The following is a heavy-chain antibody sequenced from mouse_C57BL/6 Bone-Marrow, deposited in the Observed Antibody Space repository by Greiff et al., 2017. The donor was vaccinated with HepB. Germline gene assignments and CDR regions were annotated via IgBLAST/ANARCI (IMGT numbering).Heavy chain of an antibody. CDR3: ARDYGRGYFDY. J-gene: IGHJ2*01. D-gene: IGHD1-1*01. V-gene: IGHV5-12*01. CDR2: ISNGGGST. Sequence: VQLKESGGGLVQPGGSLKLSCAASGFTFSDYYMYWVRQTPEKRLEWVAYISNGGGSTYYPDTVKGRFTISRDNAKNTLYLQMSRLKSEDTAMYYCARDYGRGYFDYWGQGTTLTVSS. CDR1: GFTFSDYY.